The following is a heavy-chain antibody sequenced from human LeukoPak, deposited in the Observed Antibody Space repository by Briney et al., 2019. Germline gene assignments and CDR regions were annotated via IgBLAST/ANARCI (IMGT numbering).Heavy chain of an antibody. CDR3: ARGRSGHGGLDY. Sequence: SETLSLTCTVSGGSISNYYWNWIRQPPGKGLEWIGYIYYSGSTAYNPSLKSRLTISLDTSKNQFSLKLNSVTAADTAVNYCARGRSGHGGLDYWGQGTLVTVSS. V-gene: IGHV4-59*01. CDR2: IYYSGST. CDR1: GGSISNYY. D-gene: IGHD3-10*01. J-gene: IGHJ4*02.